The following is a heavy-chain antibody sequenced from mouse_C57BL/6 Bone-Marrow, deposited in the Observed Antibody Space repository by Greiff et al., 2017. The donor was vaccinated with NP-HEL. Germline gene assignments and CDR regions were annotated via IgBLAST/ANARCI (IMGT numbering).Heavy chain of an antibody. J-gene: IGHJ2*01. CDR3: ARQLFGYFDY. V-gene: IGHV1-19*01. CDR2: INPYNGGT. CDR1: GYTFTDYY. Sequence: VQLQQSGPVLVKPGASVKMSCKASGYTFTDYYMNWVKQSHGKSLEWIGVINPYNGGTSYNQKFKGKATLTVDKSSSTAYMELNSLTSEDSAVYYCARQLFGYFDYWGQGTTLTVSS. D-gene: IGHD1-1*01.